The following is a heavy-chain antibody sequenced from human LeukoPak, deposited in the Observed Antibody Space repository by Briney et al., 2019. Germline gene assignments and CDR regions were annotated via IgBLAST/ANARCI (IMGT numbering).Heavy chain of an antibody. CDR3: ARARVNFWSGYYHMTAPADY. CDR1: GFTFSDYY. D-gene: IGHD3-3*01. J-gene: IGHJ4*02. V-gene: IGHV3-11*06. CDR2: ISSTGVYT. Sequence: GGSLRLSCAASGFTFSDYYMTWIRQAPGKGLEWVSYISSTGVYTSYADSVKGRFTISRDNAKNSLYLQMNSLRAEDTAEYYCARARVNFWSGYYHMTAPADYWGQGTLVTVSS.